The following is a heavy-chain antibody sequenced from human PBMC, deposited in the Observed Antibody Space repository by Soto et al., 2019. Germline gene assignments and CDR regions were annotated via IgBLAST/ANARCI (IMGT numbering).Heavy chain of an antibody. V-gene: IGHV3-9*01. J-gene: IGHJ4*02. CDR1: GFTFDDYA. CDR3: AKDTGMIIGNYFDY. CDR2: ISWNSGSI. D-gene: IGHD3-16*01. Sequence: EVQLVESGGGLVQPGRSLRLSCAASGFTFDDYAMHWVRQAPGKGLEWVSGISWNSGSIGYADSVKGRFTISRDNAKNSLYLQMKSLRAEDTALYYCAKDTGMIIGNYFDYWGQGTLVTVSS.